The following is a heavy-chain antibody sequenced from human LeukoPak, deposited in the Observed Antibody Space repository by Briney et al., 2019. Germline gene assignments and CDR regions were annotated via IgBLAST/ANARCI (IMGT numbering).Heavy chain of an antibody. D-gene: IGHD6-13*01. V-gene: IGHV3-30*03. Sequence: GGSLRLSCAASGFTFSSYGMHWVRQAPGKGLEWVAVISYDGSNKYYADSVKGRFTISRDNSKNTLYLQMNSLRAEDTAVYYCARIIAAGAFDIWGQGTMVTVSS. CDR1: GFTFSSYG. CDR3: ARIIAAGAFDI. J-gene: IGHJ3*02. CDR2: ISYDGSNK.